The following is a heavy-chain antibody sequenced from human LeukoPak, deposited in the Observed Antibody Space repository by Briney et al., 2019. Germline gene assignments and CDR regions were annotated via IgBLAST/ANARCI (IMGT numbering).Heavy chain of an antibody. CDR3: ARDSGSGWYYYYYGMDV. V-gene: IGHV1-18*01. J-gene: IGHJ6*02. CDR1: GYTFTSYG. D-gene: IGHD6-19*01. CDR2: ISAYNGNT. Sequence: ASVKVSCKASGYTFTSYGISWVRQAPGQGLEWMGWISAYNGNTNYAQKLQGRVTTTTDTSTSTAYMELRSLRSDDTAVYYCARDSGSGWYYYYYGMDVWGQGTTVTVSS.